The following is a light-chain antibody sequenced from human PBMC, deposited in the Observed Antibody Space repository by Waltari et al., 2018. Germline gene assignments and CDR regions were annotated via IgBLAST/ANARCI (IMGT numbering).Light chain of an antibody. CDR2: LNSDGSH. CDR3: QTWDTDIHVV. V-gene: IGLV4-69*01. CDR1: SGHSNYA. Sequence: QLVLTQSPSASASLGASVKLTCTLSSGHSNYATAWHQQQPKKGPRYVMKLNSDGSHTKGDGIPDRFAGSSSGAERFLTSSSLQSEDEGDYYCQTWDTDIHVVFGGGTKLIVL. J-gene: IGLJ2*01.